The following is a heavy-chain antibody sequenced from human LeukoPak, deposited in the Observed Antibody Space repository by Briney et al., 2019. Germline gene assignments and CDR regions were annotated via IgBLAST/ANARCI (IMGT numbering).Heavy chain of an antibody. Sequence: GGSLRLSCAASGFTFSSYAMHWVRQAPGKGLEWVAVIWYDGSNKYYADSVKGRFTISRDHSKNTLYLQMKSLRAEDTAVYYCARELEIAVAGTLGYWDQGTLVTVSS. CDR3: ARELEIAVAGTLGY. CDR1: GFTFSSYA. V-gene: IGHV3-33*01. D-gene: IGHD6-19*01. J-gene: IGHJ4*02. CDR2: IWYDGSNK.